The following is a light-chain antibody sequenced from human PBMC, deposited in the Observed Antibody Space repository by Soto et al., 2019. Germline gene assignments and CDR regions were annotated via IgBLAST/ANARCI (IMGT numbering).Light chain of an antibody. CDR2: GNN. V-gene: IGLV1-40*01. CDR3: QSYDSSLSGYV. J-gene: IGLJ1*01. Sequence: QSVLTQPPSVSEAPGQRVTISCTGSSSNIGAGYEAHWYQQVPGTAPKLLIYGNNNRPSGVPDRFSGSKSGTSASLAITGLQAEDEAAYYRQSYDSSLSGYVFGTGTKVTVL. CDR1: SSNIGAGYE.